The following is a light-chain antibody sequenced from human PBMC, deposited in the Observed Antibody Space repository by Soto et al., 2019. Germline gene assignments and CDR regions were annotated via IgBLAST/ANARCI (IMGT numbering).Light chain of an antibody. Sequence: SVMTQSPESLAVSLGERATINCKSCQSVLYSSNNKNYLAWYQQKPGHPPKLLIYWASTRESGVPDRFSGSGSGTDFTLTISSLQAEDVAVYYCQQYYSTPWTFGQGTKVDIK. V-gene: IGKV4-1*01. CDR3: QQYYSTPWT. J-gene: IGKJ1*01. CDR1: QSVLYSSNNKNY. CDR2: WAS.